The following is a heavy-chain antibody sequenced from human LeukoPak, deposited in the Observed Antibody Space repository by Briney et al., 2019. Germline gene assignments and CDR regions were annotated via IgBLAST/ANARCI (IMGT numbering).Heavy chain of an antibody. CDR3: ARELYCSGGSCPVDY. V-gene: IGHV1-2*02. D-gene: IGHD2-15*01. J-gene: IGHJ4*02. CDR2: INPNSGGT. Sequence: ASVKVSCKASGYTFTGYYMHWVRQAPGQGLEWMGWINPNSGGTNYAQKFQGRVTMTRDTSISTAYTELSGLRSDDTAVYYCARELYCSGGSCPVDYWGQGTLVTVSS. CDR1: GYTFTGYY.